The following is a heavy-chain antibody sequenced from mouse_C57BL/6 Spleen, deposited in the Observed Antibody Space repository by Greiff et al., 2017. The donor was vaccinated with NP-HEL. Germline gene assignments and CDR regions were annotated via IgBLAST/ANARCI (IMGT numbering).Heavy chain of an antibody. CDR1: GYTFTEYT. V-gene: IGHV1-62-2*01. CDR2: FYPGSGSK. Sequence: QVQLKESGAELVKPGASVKLSCKASGYTFTEYTIHWVKQRSGQGLEWIGWFYPGSGSKKYNEKFKDKATLTANKSSSTVYMELSRLTSEDSAVYFGARHEDRVLYFDYWGQGTTLTVSS. D-gene: IGHD2-14*01. J-gene: IGHJ2*01. CDR3: ARHEDRVLYFDY.